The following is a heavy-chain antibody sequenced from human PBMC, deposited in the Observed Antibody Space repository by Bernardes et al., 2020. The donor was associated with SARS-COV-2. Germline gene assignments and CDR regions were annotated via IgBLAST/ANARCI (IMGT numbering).Heavy chain of an antibody. CDR3: ARARSRSSGWQTSFDY. CDR2: NNPNSGGT. D-gene: IGHD6-19*01. J-gene: IGHJ4*02. Sequence: ASVKVSCKASGYTFTGYYMHWVRQAPGQGLEWMGWNNPNSGGTNYAQKFQGRVTMTRDTSISTAYMELSRLRSDDTAVYYCARARSRSSGWQTSFDYWGQGTLVTVSS. V-gene: IGHV1-2*02. CDR1: GYTFTGYY.